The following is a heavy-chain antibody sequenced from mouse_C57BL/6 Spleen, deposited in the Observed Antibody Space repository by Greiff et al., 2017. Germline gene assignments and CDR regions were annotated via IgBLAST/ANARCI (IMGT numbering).Heavy chain of an antibody. CDR1: GFSLTSYG. Sequence: QVQLKQSGPGLVQPSQSLSITCTVSGFSLTSYGVHWVRQSPGKGLEWLGVIWSGGSTDYNAAFISRLSISKDNSKSQVFFKMNSLQADDTAIYYCAREGYYYGSSDWYFDVWGTGTTVTVSS. D-gene: IGHD1-1*01. CDR2: IWSGGST. J-gene: IGHJ1*03. V-gene: IGHV2-2*01. CDR3: AREGYYYGSSDWYFDV.